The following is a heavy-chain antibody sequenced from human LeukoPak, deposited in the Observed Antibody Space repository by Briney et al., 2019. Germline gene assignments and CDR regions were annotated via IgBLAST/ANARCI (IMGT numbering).Heavy chain of an antibody. D-gene: IGHD3-3*02. CDR1: GYTFSDFY. Sequence: ASVRVSCKASGYTFSDFYIHWVRQAPGQGLEYVGWITPKSGDTYSPQRFQGRVTMTRDASISTAYMELSSLRSDGTAVYFCARVRLADERAWAYWGQGTLVTVSS. V-gene: IGHV1-2*02. J-gene: IGHJ4*02. CDR3: ARVRLADERAWAY. CDR2: ITPKSGDT.